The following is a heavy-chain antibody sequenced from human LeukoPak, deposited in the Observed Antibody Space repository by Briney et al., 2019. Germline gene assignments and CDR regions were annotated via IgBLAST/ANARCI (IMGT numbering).Heavy chain of an antibody. Sequence: SETLSLTCTVSGGSISSSSYYWGWIRQPPGKGLEWIGSIYYSGSTYYNPSLKSRVTISVDTSKNQFSLKLSSVTAADTAVYYRARANDGFYYYYYMDVWGKGTTVTVSS. CDR3: ARANDGFYYYYYMDV. CDR2: IYYSGST. CDR1: GGSISSSSYY. V-gene: IGHV4-39*07. J-gene: IGHJ6*03. D-gene: IGHD1-1*01.